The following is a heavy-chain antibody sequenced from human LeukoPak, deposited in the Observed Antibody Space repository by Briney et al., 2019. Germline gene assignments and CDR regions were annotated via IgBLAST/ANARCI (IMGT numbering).Heavy chain of an antibody. J-gene: IGHJ6*03. V-gene: IGHV3-9*01. Sequence: GGSLRLSCAASGFTFDDYAMHWVRQAPGKGLEWVSGISWNSGSIGYADFVKGRFTISRDNAKNSLYLQMNSLRAEDTAVYYCARHFRYYYMDVWGKGTTVTVSS. CDR2: ISWNSGSI. CDR3: ARHFRYYYMDV. CDR1: GFTFDDYA.